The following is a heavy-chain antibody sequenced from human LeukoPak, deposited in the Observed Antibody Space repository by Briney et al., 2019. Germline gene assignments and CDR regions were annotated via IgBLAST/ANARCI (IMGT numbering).Heavy chain of an antibody. CDR1: GYTFTGYY. CDR2: INPHSGGT. CDR3: ASGGYSSSWYEDTNWCGP. Sequence: ASVKVSCKASGYTFTGYYMHWVRQAPGQGLEWMGRINPHSGGTNYAQKLQGRVTMTGDTSISTAYMEQSRLRSDDTAVYYCASGGYSSSWYEDTNWCGPWGQGTLVTVSS. V-gene: IGHV1-2*06. D-gene: IGHD6-13*01. J-gene: IGHJ5*02.